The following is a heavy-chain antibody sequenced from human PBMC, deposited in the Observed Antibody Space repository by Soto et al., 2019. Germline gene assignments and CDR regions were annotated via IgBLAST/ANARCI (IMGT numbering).Heavy chain of an antibody. D-gene: IGHD3-9*01. Sequence: QVHLVESGGGVVQPGGSLRLSCEASGFIFSGYAMHWVRQAPGKGLEWVAVISYDGNTQYYADSVKGRFTVSRDNSNNILYVEMNNLRDEDTAMYYCAKETNAYEINFWGQGTLVTVSP. J-gene: IGHJ4*02. CDR2: ISYDGNTQ. CDR1: GFIFSGYA. CDR3: AKETNAYEINF. V-gene: IGHV3-30-3*01.